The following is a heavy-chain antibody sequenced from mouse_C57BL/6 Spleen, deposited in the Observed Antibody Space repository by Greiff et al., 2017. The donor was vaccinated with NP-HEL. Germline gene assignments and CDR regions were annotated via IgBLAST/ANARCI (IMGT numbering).Heavy chain of an antibody. V-gene: IGHV1-69*01. CDR1: GYTFTSYW. CDR2: IDPSDSYT. Sequence: QVQLKQPGAELVMPGASVKLSCKASGYTFTSYWMHWVKQRPGQGLEWIGEIDPSDSYTNYNQKFKGKSTLTVDKSSSTAYMQLSSLTSEDSAVYYCARDGYWGQGTLVTVSA. CDR3: ARDGY. J-gene: IGHJ3*01.